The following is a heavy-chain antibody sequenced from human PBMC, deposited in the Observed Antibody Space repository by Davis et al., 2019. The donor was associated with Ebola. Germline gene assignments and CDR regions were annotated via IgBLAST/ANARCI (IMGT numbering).Heavy chain of an antibody. V-gene: IGHV3-11*06. J-gene: IGHJ4*02. Sequence: GGSLRLSCAASGFTFSDYYMSWIRQAPGKGLEWVSYISSSSSYTNYADSVKGRFTISRDNAKNSLYLQMNSLRAEDTAVYYCARVQGQWLAQYYFDYWGQGTLVTVSS. CDR3: ARVQGQWLAQYYFDY. D-gene: IGHD6-19*01. CDR2: ISSSSSYT. CDR1: GFTFSDYY.